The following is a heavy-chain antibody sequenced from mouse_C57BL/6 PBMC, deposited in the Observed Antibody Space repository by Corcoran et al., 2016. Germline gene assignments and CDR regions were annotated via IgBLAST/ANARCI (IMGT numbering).Heavy chain of an antibody. CDR1: GYTFTSYG. D-gene: IGHD2-5*01. V-gene: IGHV1-81*01. CDR3: AGLYSNFAMDY. CDR2: IYPRSGNT. Sequence: QVQLQQSGAELARPGASVKLSCKASGYTFTSYGISWVKQRTGQGLEWIGEIYPRSGNTYYNEKFKGKATLTADKSSSTAYMELRSLTSEDSAVYFCAGLYSNFAMDYWGQGTSVTVSS. J-gene: IGHJ4*01.